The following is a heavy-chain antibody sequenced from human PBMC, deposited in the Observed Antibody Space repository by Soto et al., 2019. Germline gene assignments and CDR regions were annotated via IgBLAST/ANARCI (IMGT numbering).Heavy chain of an antibody. J-gene: IGHJ4*02. Sequence: QVQLVESGGGVVQPGRSLRLSCAVSGFTVSTYGMHWVRQAPGKGLEWVAVISRDGGTKYYADSVKGRFTISRDNSRNTLFLEMNSLRGDDMAVYYCTGEVASGYWGQGTLVTDSS. D-gene: IGHD2-8*02. CDR3: TGEVASGY. CDR2: ISRDGGTK. V-gene: IGHV3-30*03. CDR1: GFTVSTYG.